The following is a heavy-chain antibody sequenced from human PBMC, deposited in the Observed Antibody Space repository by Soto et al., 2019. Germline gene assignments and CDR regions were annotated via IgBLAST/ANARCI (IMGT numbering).Heavy chain of an antibody. J-gene: IGHJ4*02. CDR2: FDPEDGET. D-gene: IGHD2-8*01. CDR3: AAYFRVYGANCEVVYF. Sequence: GASVKVSCKVSGYTLTELSMHWVRQAPGKGLEWMGGFDPEDGETIYAQKFQGRVTMTEDTSTDTASMELSSRKSEDTAVYYCAAYFRVYGANCEVVYFWGQGTLVPGSS. CDR1: GYTLTELS. V-gene: IGHV1-24*01.